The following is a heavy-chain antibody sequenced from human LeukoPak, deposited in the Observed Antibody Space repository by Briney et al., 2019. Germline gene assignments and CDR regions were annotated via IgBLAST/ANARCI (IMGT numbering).Heavy chain of an antibody. CDR1: GYSISSGSYY. Sequence: SETLSLTCTVSGYSISSGSYYWSWIRQPAGKGLEWIGRIYTSGSTNYIPSLKSRLTISVDTSKNQFSLRLSSVTAADTAVYYCARDAWFGAGRTFAYWGQGTLVTVSS. D-gene: IGHD3-10*01. J-gene: IGHJ4*02. CDR2: IYTSGST. V-gene: IGHV4-61*02. CDR3: ARDAWFGAGRTFAY.